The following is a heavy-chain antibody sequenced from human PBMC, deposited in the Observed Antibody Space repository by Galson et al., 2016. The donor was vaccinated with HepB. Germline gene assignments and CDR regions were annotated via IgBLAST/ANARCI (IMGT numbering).Heavy chain of an antibody. Sequence: SETLSLTCAVYDGSISNNFWHWVRQTPGRGLEWIGEISHSGSTNYNPSLKSRLTMSVDTSNNQFSLRLSSLTAADTAVYYCARDLGSGGIYYQAFESWGQGTRVTVSS. V-gene: IGHV4-34*01. CDR2: ISHSGST. CDR3: ARDLGSGGIYYQAFES. D-gene: IGHD2-15*01. CDR1: DGSISNNF. J-gene: IGHJ4*02.